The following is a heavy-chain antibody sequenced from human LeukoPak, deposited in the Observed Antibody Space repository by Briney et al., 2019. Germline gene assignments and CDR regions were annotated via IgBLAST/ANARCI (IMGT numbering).Heavy chain of an antibody. CDR1: GGSISSGDYY. V-gene: IGHV4-30-4*01. CDR3: ARHGWGCSSTSCYHSYYYYGMDV. Sequence: PSQTLSLTCTVSGGSISSGDYYWSWIRQPPGKGLEWIGYIYYSGSTYYNPSLKSRVTISVDTSKNQFSLKLSSVTAADTAVYYCARHGWGCSSTSCYHSYYYYGMDVWGQGTTVTVSS. CDR2: IYYSGST. J-gene: IGHJ6*02. D-gene: IGHD2-2*01.